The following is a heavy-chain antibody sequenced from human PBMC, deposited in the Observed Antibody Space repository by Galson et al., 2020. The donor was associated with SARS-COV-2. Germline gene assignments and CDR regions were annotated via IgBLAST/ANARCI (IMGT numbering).Heavy chain of an antibody. CDR1: IFTFSSYA. D-gene: IGHD6-19*01. V-gene: IGHV3-30*04. J-gene: IGHJ6*02. CDR2: MAYDGTNT. CDR3: ARDKAGAKYYYYGMDV. Sequence: GESLKISCTASIFTFSSYAMHWVRQAPGKGLEWVAVMAYDGTNTYYADSVKGRFTISRDNSRNTLYLQMNSLRYEDTAVYYCARDKAGAKYYYYGMDVWGQGTTVTVSS.